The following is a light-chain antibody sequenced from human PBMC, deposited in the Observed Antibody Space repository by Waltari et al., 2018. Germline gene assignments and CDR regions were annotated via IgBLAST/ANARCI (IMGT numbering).Light chain of an antibody. CDR3: QQYYSYPRT. J-gene: IGKJ1*01. V-gene: IGKV1-5*03. Sequence: DIQMTQSPSTLSASVGDRVTITCRASQTISSWLAWYQQTPGKPPKLLIYKASSLESGVPSTFSGSGSGTEFTLTISCLQSEDFATYYCQQYYSYPRTFGQGTKVEIK. CDR1: QTISSW. CDR2: KAS.